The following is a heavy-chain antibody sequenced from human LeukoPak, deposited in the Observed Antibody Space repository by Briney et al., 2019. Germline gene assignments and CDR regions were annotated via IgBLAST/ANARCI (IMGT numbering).Heavy chain of an antibody. V-gene: IGHV3-21*01. CDR1: GFAFSTYP. Sequence: GGSLRLSCAASGFAFSTYPMFWVRQVPGKGLEWVSYITNGSGSEYYADSVRGRFTISRDNSKNSLYLRMNNLRAEDTAVYSCVRVEDWGAAGNRMDYWGQGTLVTVSS. J-gene: IGHJ4*02. CDR2: ITNGSGSE. D-gene: IGHD6-13*01. CDR3: VRVEDWGAAGNRMDY.